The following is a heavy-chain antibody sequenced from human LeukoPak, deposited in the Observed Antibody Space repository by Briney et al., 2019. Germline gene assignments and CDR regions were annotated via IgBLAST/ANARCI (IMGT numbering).Heavy chain of an antibody. D-gene: IGHD6-6*01. CDR1: GGSFSGYY. J-gene: IGHJ4*02. V-gene: IGHV4-34*01. Sequence: SETLSLTCAVYGGSFSGYYWSWIRQPPGKGLEWIGEINHSGSTNYNPSLKSRVTISVDTSKSQFSLKLSSVTAADAAVYYCARALRGIAARLYPYWGQGTLVTVSS. CDR3: ARALRGIAARLYPY. CDR2: INHSGST.